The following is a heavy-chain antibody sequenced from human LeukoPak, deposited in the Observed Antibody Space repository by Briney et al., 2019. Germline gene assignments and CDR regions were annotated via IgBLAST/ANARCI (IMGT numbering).Heavy chain of an antibody. D-gene: IGHD3-16*01. V-gene: IGHV1-2*02. J-gene: IGHJ4*02. CDR3: ATLGGMTPGDY. CDR2: INPTSGVT. CDR1: GYTFTDYY. Sequence: GASVKVSCKASGYTFTDYYMHWVRQAPGQGLEWMGWINPTSGVTKYAQKFQGRVTMTRGTSISTASMELTRLRSDDTAVYYCATLGGMTPGDYWGQGTLVTVSS.